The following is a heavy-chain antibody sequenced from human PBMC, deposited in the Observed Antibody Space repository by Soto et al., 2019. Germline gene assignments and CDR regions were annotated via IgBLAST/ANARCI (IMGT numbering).Heavy chain of an antibody. CDR2: SHQSGNT. D-gene: IGHD2-15*01. CDR3: ATRDRGRLY. V-gene: IGHV4-4*02. CDR1: GVSISSHDW. Sequence: QVQLQESGPGLMKPSGTLSLTCAVSGVSISSHDWWTWVRQPPGKGLEWIGESHQSGNTNYNSSRERRVTISVDKSRNQLSLTLPSVAVADTAVYYCATRDRGRLYWGQGTLVTVSS. J-gene: IGHJ4*02.